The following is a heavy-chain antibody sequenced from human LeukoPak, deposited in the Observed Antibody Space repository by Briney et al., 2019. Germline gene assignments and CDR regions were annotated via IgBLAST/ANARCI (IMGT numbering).Heavy chain of an antibody. CDR3: AKDIAGGSKAYDAFDI. V-gene: IGHV3-7*03. J-gene: IGHJ3*02. CDR1: GFTFSSYW. Sequence: QAGGSLRLSCAASGFTFSSYWMSWVRQAPGKGLEWVANIKQDGSEKYYVDSVKGRFTISRDNAKNSLYLQMNSLRAEDTALYYCAKDIAGGSKAYDAFDIWGQGTMVTVSS. CDR2: IKQDGSEK. D-gene: IGHD2-15*01.